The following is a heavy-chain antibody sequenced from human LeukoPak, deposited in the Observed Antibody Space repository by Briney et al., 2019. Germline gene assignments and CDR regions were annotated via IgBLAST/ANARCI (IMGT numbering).Heavy chain of an antibody. Sequence: SQTLSLTCTVSGGSIMNGPHYRHWIRQPAGKGLEWVGRIYISGGPYYNPSLKSRVTISIDKSKNQFSLDLSSVTAADTAVYYCARWSYGDFDALDVWGQGTMVTVSS. CDR3: ARWSYGDFDALDV. D-gene: IGHD4-17*01. CDR1: GGSIMNGPHY. V-gene: IGHV4-61*02. CDR2: IYISGGP. J-gene: IGHJ3*01.